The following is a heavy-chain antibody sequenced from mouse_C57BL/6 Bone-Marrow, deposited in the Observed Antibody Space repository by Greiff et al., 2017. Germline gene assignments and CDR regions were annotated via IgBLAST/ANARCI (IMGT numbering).Heavy chain of an antibody. Sequence: VQLQQSGAELVRPGTSVKVSCMASGYAFTNYLIEWVKQRPGQGLEWIGVINPGSGGTNYNEKFKGKATLTADKSSSTAYMQLSSLTSEDSAVYFCATTGTEWFAYWGQGTLVTVSA. D-gene: IGHD4-1*02. V-gene: IGHV1-54*01. CDR3: ATTGTEWFAY. J-gene: IGHJ3*01. CDR2: INPGSGGT. CDR1: GYAFTNYL.